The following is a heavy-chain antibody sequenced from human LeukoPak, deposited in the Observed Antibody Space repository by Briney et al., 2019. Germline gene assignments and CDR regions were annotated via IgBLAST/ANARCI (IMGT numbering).Heavy chain of an antibody. Sequence: GGSLRLSCAASGFTFDDYAMHWVRQAPGKGLEGVSGISWNSGSIGYADPVKGRFTISRDNAKNSLYLQMNSLRAEDTALYYCAKDLRPTTMVRGANAFDIWGQGPMVTVSS. CDR2: ISWNSGSI. J-gene: IGHJ3*02. CDR1: GFTFDDYA. CDR3: AKDLRPTTMVRGANAFDI. V-gene: IGHV3-9*01. D-gene: IGHD3-10*01.